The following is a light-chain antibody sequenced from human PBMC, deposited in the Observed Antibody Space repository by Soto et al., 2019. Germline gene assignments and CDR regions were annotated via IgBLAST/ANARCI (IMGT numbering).Light chain of an antibody. CDR1: QNISTY. CDR3: QQSYITSYT. J-gene: IGKJ1*01. V-gene: IGKV1-39*01. Sequence: DIQMTQSPSSLSASVGDRVTITCRASQNISTYLNWYQQKSGKVPKLLIYAASSLQGGVPSRVSGSGSGTDFILTINSLKPEDFATYYCQQSYITSYTFGQGTKVEIK. CDR2: AAS.